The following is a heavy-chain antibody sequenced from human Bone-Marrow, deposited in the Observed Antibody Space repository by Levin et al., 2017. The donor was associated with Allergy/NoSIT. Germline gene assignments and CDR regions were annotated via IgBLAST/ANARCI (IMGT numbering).Heavy chain of an antibody. V-gene: IGHV1-69*01. CDR3: ARGLTGTTAYGY. D-gene: IGHD1-7*01. CDR1: GDTFSNYP. Sequence: GGSLRLSCKASGDTFSNYPITWVRQAPGQGLEWMGGIIPRFSAANYAQKFQGRVTFTADESTTTAYMELSGLISAATAVYYCARGLTGTTAYGYWGQGALVIVSS. CDR2: IIPRFSAA. J-gene: IGHJ4*02.